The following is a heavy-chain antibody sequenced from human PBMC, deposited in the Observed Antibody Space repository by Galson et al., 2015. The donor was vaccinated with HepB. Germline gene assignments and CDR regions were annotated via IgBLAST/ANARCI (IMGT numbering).Heavy chain of an antibody. D-gene: IGHD3-22*01. V-gene: IGHV1-18*04. CDR2: ISAYNGNT. J-gene: IGHJ4*02. Sequence: SVKVSCKASGYTFTSYGISWVRQAPGRGLEWMGWISAYNGNTNYAQKLQGRVTMTTDTSTSTAYMELRSLRSDDTAVYYCARRYYDSSGYYYFDYWGQGTLVTVSS. CDR1: GYTFTSYG. CDR3: ARRYYDSSGYYYFDY.